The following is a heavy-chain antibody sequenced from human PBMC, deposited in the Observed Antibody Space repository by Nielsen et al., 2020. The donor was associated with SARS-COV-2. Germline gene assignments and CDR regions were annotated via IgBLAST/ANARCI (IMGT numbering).Heavy chain of an antibody. CDR3: ARVDSTRVFAILHWFDP. J-gene: IGHJ5*02. CDR1: GFTFSIYA. Sequence: GGSLRLSCAASGFTFSIYAMHWVRQAPGKGLEWVANINPDGTEKNYVDSVKGRFTISRDNAKNSLSLQMSTLRVEDTAVYYCARVDSTRVFAILHWFDPWGQGTLVTVSS. D-gene: IGHD2-21*01. CDR2: INPDGTEK. V-gene: IGHV3-7*03.